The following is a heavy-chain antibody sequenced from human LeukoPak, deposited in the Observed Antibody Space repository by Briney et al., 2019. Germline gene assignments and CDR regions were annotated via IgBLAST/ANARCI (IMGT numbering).Heavy chain of an antibody. J-gene: IGHJ4*02. CDR1: GFTFSSYG. Sequence: PGGSLRLSCAASGFTFSSYGMHWVRQAPGQGLEWVSVIYSGGRTYYADSVKGRFTISRDSSKNTLYLQMNSLRAEDTAVYYCARESSSGYSLPYWGQGTLVTVSS. CDR2: IYSGGRT. CDR3: ARESSSGYSLPY. V-gene: IGHV3-NL1*01. D-gene: IGHD3-22*01.